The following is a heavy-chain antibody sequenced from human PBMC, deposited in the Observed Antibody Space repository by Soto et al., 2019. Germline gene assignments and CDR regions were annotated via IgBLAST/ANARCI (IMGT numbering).Heavy chain of an antibody. CDR2: ISGSGGST. V-gene: IGHV3-23*01. Sequence: LELVSAISGSGGSTYYADSVKGRFTISRDNSKNTLYLQMNSLRAEDTAVYYCAKVGLIAAAGLKGFDPWGQRTLVTVSS. J-gene: IGHJ5*02. CDR3: AKVGLIAAAGLKGFDP. D-gene: IGHD6-13*01.